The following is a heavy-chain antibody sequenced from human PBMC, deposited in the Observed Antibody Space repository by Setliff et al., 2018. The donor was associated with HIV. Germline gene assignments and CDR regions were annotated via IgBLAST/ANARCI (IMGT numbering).Heavy chain of an antibody. V-gene: IGHV4-31*03. J-gene: IGHJ3*02. Sequence: PSETLSLTCTVSGGSISSGGYYWSWIRQHPGKGLEWIGYIYYSGSTYYNPSLKSRVTISVDTSKNQFSLKLSSVTAADTAVYYCGRHNSHGLGGGAGGDFDIWGQGTMVTVSS. CDR3: GRHNSHGLGGGAGGDFDI. CDR1: GGSISSGGYY. CDR2: IYYSGST. D-gene: IGHD2-21*01.